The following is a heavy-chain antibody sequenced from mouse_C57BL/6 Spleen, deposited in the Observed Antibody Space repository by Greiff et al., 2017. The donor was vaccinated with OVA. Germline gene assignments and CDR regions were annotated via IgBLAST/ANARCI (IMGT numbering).Heavy chain of an antibody. CDR3: ARFYYGSSYPYYFDY. J-gene: IGHJ2*01. CDR2: IDPSDSYT. CDR1: GYTFTSYW. D-gene: IGHD1-1*01. V-gene: IGHV1-69*01. Sequence: QVQLQQPGAELVMPGASVKLSCKASGYTFTSYWMHWVKQRPGQGLEWIGEIDPSDSYTNYNQKFKGKSTLTVDKSSSTAYMQLSSLTSEDSAVYDCARFYYGSSYPYYFDYWGQGTTLTVSS.